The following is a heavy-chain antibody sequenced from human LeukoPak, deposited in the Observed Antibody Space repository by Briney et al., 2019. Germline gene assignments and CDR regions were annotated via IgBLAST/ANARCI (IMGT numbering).Heavy chain of an antibody. CDR2: ISTSGSTM. CDR1: GFTFSDYY. J-gene: IGHJ3*01. Sequence: GGSLRLSCAASGFTFSDYYMSWIRQAPGKGLERVAYISTSGSTMYYGDSVEGRFTVSRDNAKNSLYLQMNSLRAEDTAVYYCARYSGRFLGDAFDVWGQGTVVTVSS. D-gene: IGHD3-10*01. CDR3: ARYSGRFLGDAFDV. V-gene: IGHV3-11*01.